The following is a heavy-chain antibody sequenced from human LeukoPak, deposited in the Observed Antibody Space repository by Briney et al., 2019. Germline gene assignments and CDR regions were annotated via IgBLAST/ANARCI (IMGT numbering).Heavy chain of an antibody. Sequence: SETLSLTCTVSGGSISSSSYYWGWIRQPPGKGLEWIGSIYYSGSTYYNPSLKSRVTISVDTSKNQFSLKLSSVTAADTAVYYCARDWGYYYDSSGYGTVDAFDIWGQGTMVTVSS. V-gene: IGHV4-39*07. D-gene: IGHD3-22*01. CDR1: GGSISSSSYY. CDR2: IYYSGST. J-gene: IGHJ3*02. CDR3: ARDWGYYYDSSGYGTVDAFDI.